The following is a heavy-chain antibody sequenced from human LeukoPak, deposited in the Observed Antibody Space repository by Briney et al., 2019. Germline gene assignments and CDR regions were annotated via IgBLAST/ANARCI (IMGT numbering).Heavy chain of an antibody. CDR1: GFTFSSYA. V-gene: IGHV3-23*01. J-gene: IGHJ4*02. CDR2: ISGSGGST. CDR3: AQSPYEVAAARN. Sequence: PGGSLRPSCAASGFTFSSYAMSWVRQAPGKGLEWVSAISGSGGSTYYADSVKGRFTISRDNSKNTLYLQMNSLRAEDTAVYYCAQSPYEVAAARNWGQGTLVTVSS. D-gene: IGHD6-13*01.